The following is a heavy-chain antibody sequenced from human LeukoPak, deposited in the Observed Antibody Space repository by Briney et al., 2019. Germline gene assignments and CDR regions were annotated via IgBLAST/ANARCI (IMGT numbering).Heavy chain of an antibody. CDR1: GFTFSSYA. V-gene: IGHV3-23*01. CDR3: AKESFHYYDRSGYYYDS. CDR2: ISGSGGST. J-gene: IGHJ4*02. D-gene: IGHD3-22*01. Sequence: GGSLRLSCAASGFTFSSYAMTWVRQAPGKGLEWVSTISGSGGSTYSAHSAKGRFTISRDNSKNTLYLQTNSPRPGDTAVYYCAKESFHYYDRSGYYYDSWGQGPLVTVSS.